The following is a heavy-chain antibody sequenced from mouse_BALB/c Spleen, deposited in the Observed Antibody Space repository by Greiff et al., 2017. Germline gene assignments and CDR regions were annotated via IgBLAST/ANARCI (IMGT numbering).Heavy chain of an antibody. J-gene: IGHJ2*01. CDR3: TIYDGYY. V-gene: IGHV1-69*02. Sequence: QVHVKQPGAELVRPGASVKLSCKASGYTFTSYWINWVKQRPGQGLEWIGNIYPSDSYTNYNQKFKDKATLTVDKSSSTAYMQLSSPTSEDSAVYYCTIYDGYYWGQGTTLTVSS. CDR1: GYTFTSYW. CDR2: IYPSDSYT. D-gene: IGHD2-3*01.